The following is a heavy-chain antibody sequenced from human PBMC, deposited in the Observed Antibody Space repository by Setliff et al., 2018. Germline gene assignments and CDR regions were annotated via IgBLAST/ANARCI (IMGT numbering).Heavy chain of an antibody. V-gene: IGHV4-59*11. CDR2: IFYNGAT. Sequence: PSETLSLTCSVSVVSFKSHYWSWIRQSPGKGLEWIGYIFYNGATYYNPSLKSRVTISVDTSKNQFSLKLSSVTAADTAVYYCARETTYSSSWYGWFDPWGQGTLVTVSS. CDR1: VVSFKSHY. CDR3: ARETTYSSSWYGWFDP. D-gene: IGHD6-13*01. J-gene: IGHJ5*02.